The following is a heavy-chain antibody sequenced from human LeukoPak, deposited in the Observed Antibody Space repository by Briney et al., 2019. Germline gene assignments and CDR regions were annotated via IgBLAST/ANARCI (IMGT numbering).Heavy chain of an antibody. V-gene: IGHV4-4*07. CDR1: GGSISSYY. CDR3: AREIKEYSSSSGIGIDWYFDL. CDR2: IYTSGST. J-gene: IGHJ2*01. D-gene: IGHD6-6*01. Sequence: PSETLSLTCTVSGGSISSYYWSWIRQPAGKGLEWIGRIYTSGSTNYNPSLKSRVTMSVDTSKNQFSLKLSSVTAADTAVYYCAREIKEYSSSSGIGIDWYFDLWGRGTLVTVSS.